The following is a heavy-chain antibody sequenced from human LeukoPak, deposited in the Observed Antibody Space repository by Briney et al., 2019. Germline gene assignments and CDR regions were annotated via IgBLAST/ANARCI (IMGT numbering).Heavy chain of an antibody. CDR2: ISPGGDIK. V-gene: IGHV3-23*01. CDR1: GFTFSNHG. Sequence: GGTLRLSCAASGFTFSNHGMNWVRQAPGKGLEWVSGISPGGDIKYYADSVKGRFTISRDNSKKTLYLEVSSLTGEDTAVYYCAKDDAWIRFGEWSQGTLVTVSS. CDR3: AKDDAWIRFGE. D-gene: IGHD3-10*01. J-gene: IGHJ4*02.